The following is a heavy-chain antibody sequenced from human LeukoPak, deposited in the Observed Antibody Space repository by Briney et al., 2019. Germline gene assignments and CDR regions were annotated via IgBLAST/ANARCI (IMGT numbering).Heavy chain of an antibody. J-gene: IGHJ4*02. Sequence: ASVKVSCKASGYNFITYGFSWVRQAPGQGLEWMGWINTNTGNPTYAQGFTGRFVFSLDTSVSTAYLQISSLKAEDTAVYYCASAGLDYYGSGSTNWGQGTLVTVSS. CDR3: ASAGLDYYGSGSTN. CDR1: GYNFITYG. D-gene: IGHD3-10*01. CDR2: INTNTGNP. V-gene: IGHV7-4-1*02.